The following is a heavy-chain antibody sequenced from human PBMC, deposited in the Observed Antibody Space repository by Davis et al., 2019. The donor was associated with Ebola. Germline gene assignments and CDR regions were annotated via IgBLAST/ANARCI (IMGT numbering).Heavy chain of an antibody. CDR3: AKETFCTSFSCSMGGGMDV. V-gene: IGHV3-23*01. D-gene: IGHD3/OR15-3a*01. CDR2: LSNSGETA. J-gene: IGHJ6*02. CDR1: GFTFKNYA. Sequence: GESLKISCAASGFTFKNYAMNWVRQAPGKGLEWVSTLSNSGETAHYADSVKGRFTISRDNSKNTLFLQMNSLRAEDTAVYYCAKETFCTSFSCSMGGGMDVWGQGTTVTVSS.